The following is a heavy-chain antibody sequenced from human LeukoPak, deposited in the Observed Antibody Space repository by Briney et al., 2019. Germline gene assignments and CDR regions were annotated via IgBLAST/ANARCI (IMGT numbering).Heavy chain of an antibody. CDR1: GASISSYH. J-gene: IGHJ5*02. D-gene: IGHD3-16*01. Sequence: SETLSLTCTVSGASISSYHWSWIRQAAGKGLEWIGRIYISGSTNYNPSLKSRVTLSLDTSKNQFSLNLSSVTAADTAVYYCARDPFGDFHFDPWGQGTLVTVSS. V-gene: IGHV4-4*07. CDR3: ARDPFGDFHFDP. CDR2: IYISGST.